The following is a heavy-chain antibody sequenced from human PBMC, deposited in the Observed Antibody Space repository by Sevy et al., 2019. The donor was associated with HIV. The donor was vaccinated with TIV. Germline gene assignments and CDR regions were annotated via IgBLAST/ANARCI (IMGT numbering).Heavy chain of an antibody. CDR1: GYTLSQVS. V-gene: IGHV1-24*01. CDR2: FDPEDGET. J-gene: IGHJ4*02. Sequence: ASVKVSCKVSGYTLSQVSMHWVRQVPGKGLEWMGSFDPEDGETIYAQKFQGRLTMTEDTSTDTAYMELSSLKSEDTAVFYCAITKDDYDSSGCPFDYWGQGTLVTVSS. CDR3: AITKDDYDSSGCPFDY. D-gene: IGHD3-22*01.